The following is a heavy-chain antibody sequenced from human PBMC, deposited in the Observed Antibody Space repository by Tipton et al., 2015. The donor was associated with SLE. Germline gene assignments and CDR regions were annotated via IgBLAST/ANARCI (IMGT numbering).Heavy chain of an antibody. Sequence: TLSLTCTVSGGSISSSSYYWTWIRQPPGKGREWIGHVHHSVSTNYNPYLKSRVTISVDTSKNQFSLKLSSVTAADTAVYYCARMWLSAPILGVAIPYYFDYWGQGTLVTVSS. D-gene: IGHD3-3*01. CDR1: GGSISSSSYY. V-gene: IGHV4-61*05. CDR3: ARMWLSAPILGVAIPYYFDY. CDR2: VHHSVST. J-gene: IGHJ4*02.